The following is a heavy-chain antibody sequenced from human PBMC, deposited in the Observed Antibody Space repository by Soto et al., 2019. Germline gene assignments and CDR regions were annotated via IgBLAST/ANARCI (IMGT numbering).Heavy chain of an antibody. J-gene: IGHJ4*02. CDR2: MNPKTGNT. Sequence: ASVKVSWKASRYTFSSYDINWVRQATGQGLEWMGWMNPKTGNTGYAQKFQGRVTMTRNTSVDTAYMELTGLRSEDTAVYYCARGPHESLNYGYPPPSYYFDFWGLGTLVTVSS. D-gene: IGHD5-18*01. V-gene: IGHV1-8*01. CDR3: ARGPHESLNYGYPPPSYYFDF. CDR1: RYTFSSYD.